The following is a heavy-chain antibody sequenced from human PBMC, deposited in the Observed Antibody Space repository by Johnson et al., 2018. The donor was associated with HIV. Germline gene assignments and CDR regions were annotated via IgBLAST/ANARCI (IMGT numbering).Heavy chain of an antibody. J-gene: IGHJ3*02. Sequence: QVQLVESGGGVVRPGGSLRLSCAASGFTFSSYGIHWVRQAPGKGLEWVAFIRYDGSNKYYADSVKGRFTISRDNSKNTLYLQMNSLRAEDTAVYYCNQDAFDIWGQGTMVTVSS. D-gene: IGHD1-14*01. CDR1: GFTFSSYG. CDR2: IRYDGSNK. V-gene: IGHV3-30*02. CDR3: NQDAFDI.